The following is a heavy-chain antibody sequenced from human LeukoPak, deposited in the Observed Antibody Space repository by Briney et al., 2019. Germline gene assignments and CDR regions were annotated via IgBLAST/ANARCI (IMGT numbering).Heavy chain of an antibody. CDR1: GGSFSGYY. Sequence: PSETLSLTCAVYGGSFSGYYWSWIRQPPGKGLEWIGEINHSGSTNYNPSLKSRVTISVDTSKNQLSLKLSSVTAADTAVYYCARSNYYDSSGYPSRRFDYWGQGTLVTVSS. V-gene: IGHV4-34*01. CDR3: ARSNYYDSSGYPSRRFDY. J-gene: IGHJ4*02. CDR2: INHSGST. D-gene: IGHD3-22*01.